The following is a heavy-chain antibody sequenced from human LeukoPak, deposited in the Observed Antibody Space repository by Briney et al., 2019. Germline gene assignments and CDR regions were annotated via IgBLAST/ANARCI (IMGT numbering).Heavy chain of an antibody. V-gene: IGHV3-20*04. J-gene: IGHJ4*02. Sequence: PGGSLRLSCVTSGFTFDDFGMAWVRQVPGKGPEWVSGINWNGETIAYRDSVKGRFTISRDSARRSVYLQMNSLRDEDTALYYCAKEKGANWDPFDYWGRGTLVIVSS. D-gene: IGHD7-27*01. CDR2: INWNGETI. CDR1: GFTFDDFG. CDR3: AKEKGANWDPFDY.